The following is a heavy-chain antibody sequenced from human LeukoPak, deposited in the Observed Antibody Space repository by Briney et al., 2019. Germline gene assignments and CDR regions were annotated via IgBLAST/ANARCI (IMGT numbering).Heavy chain of an antibody. CDR2: ISAYNGNT. CDR3: ARSQRGYSGYVTDY. CDR1: GYTFTSYG. Sequence: ASVKVSCKSSGYTFTSYGLSWVRQAPGQGLEWMGWISAYNGNTIYAQKLQGRVTMTTDTSTSTAYMELSRLGSDDTAVYYCARSQRGYSGYVTDYWGQGTLVTVSS. D-gene: IGHD5-12*01. V-gene: IGHV1-18*01. J-gene: IGHJ4*02.